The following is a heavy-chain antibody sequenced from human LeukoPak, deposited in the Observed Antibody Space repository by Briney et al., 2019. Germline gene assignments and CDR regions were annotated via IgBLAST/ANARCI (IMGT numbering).Heavy chain of an antibody. Sequence: GASVKVSCKVSGYTLTELSMHWVRQAPGKGLEWMGGFDPEDGETIYAQKFQGRVTMTEDTSTDTAYMELSSLRSEDTAMYYCATDPIEGHYYDSSGYYKLLWYWGQGTLVTVSS. CDR2: FDPEDGET. V-gene: IGHV1-24*01. CDR3: ATDPIEGHYYDSSGYYKLLWY. J-gene: IGHJ4*02. D-gene: IGHD3-22*01. CDR1: GYTLTELS.